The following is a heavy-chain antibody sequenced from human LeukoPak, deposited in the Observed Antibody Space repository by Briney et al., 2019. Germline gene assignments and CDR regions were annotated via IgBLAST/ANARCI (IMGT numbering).Heavy chain of an antibody. CDR3: ATPIVGARVDY. D-gene: IGHD1-26*01. J-gene: IGHJ4*02. Sequence: PGGSLRLSCTASGFTFSSYAMHWVRQAPGKGLEWVAVISYDGSNALYADSVKGRFTISRDNSKNTLYLQMNSLRAEDTAVYYCATPIVGARVDYWGQGTLATVSS. V-gene: IGHV3-30-3*01. CDR2: ISYDGSNA. CDR1: GFTFSSYA.